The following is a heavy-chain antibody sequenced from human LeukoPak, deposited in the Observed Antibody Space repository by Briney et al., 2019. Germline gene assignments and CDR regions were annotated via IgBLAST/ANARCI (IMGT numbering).Heavy chain of an antibody. CDR2: IYYSGST. CDR3: ARYQRKNTASYYYYGMDV. Sequence: PSETLSLTCTVSGGSINSSSYYWGWIRQPPGKGLEWIGSIYYSGSTYYNPSLKSRVAISVDASKNQFSLKLSSVTAADTAVYYCARYQRKNTASYYYYGMDVWGQGTTVTVSS. J-gene: IGHJ6*02. CDR1: GGSINSSSYY. D-gene: IGHD2-2*01. V-gene: IGHV4-39*01.